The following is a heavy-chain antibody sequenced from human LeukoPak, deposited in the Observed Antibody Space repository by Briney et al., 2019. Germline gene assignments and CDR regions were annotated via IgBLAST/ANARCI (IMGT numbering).Heavy chain of an antibody. CDR1: GFTFNNYG. Sequence: GGSLRLSCAASGFTFNNYGIHWVRQAPGKGLEWVAFITTDGLNKYYADSVEGRFTISRDNSKDTVYLQMNSLRAEDTAVYYCAKDRGSILEIDYWGQGTLVTVSS. V-gene: IGHV3-30*02. J-gene: IGHJ4*02. CDR2: ITTDGLNK. CDR3: AKDRGSILEIDY. D-gene: IGHD1-26*01.